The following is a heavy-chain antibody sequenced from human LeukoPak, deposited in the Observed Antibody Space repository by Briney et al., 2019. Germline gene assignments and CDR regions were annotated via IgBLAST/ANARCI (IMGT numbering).Heavy chain of an antibody. J-gene: IGHJ4*02. CDR3: ARGSLYYDILTGRPDY. CDR2: IYYSGST. D-gene: IGHD3-9*01. CDR1: GGSISSSSYY. V-gene: IGHV4-39*07. Sequence: SETLSLTCTVSGGSISSSSYYWGWIRQPPGKGLEWIGSIYYSGSTYYNPSLKSRVTISVDTSKNQFSLKLSSVTAADTAVYYCARGSLYYDILTGRPDYWGQGTLVTVSS.